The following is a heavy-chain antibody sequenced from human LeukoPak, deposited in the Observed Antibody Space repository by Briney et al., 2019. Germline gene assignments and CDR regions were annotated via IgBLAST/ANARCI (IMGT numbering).Heavy chain of an antibody. Sequence: GGSLRLSCVASGFTFRSHCMTWVRQAPGKGLEWVANIKEDGSESYYVDSVKGRFTTSRDNAKNSLYLQMSSLRADDTAVYYCARGTIDNWNQGVYFDFWGQGTLVTVSS. J-gene: IGHJ4*02. V-gene: IGHV3-7*01. D-gene: IGHD1-20*01. CDR1: GFTFRSHC. CDR2: IKEDGSES. CDR3: ARGTIDNWNQGVYFDF.